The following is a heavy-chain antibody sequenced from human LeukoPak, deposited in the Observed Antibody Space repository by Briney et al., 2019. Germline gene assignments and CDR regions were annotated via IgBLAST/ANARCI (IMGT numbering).Heavy chain of an antibody. CDR1: GGSFRDYY. CDR2: INHSGST. V-gene: IGHV4-34*01. Sequence: SETLSLTCAVYGGSFRDYYWSWIRQPPGKGLEWIGEINHSGSTNYNPSLKSRVTISVDTSKNQFSLKLSSVTAADTAVYYCARVTVETTLDYWGQGALVTVSS. J-gene: IGHJ4*02. D-gene: IGHD4-17*01. CDR3: ARVTVETTLDY.